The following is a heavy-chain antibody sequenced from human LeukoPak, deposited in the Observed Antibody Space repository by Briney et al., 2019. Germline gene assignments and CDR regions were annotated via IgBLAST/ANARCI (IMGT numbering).Heavy chain of an antibody. CDR3: ARDRPTGSYYSIDY. CDR2: IWYDGSNK. J-gene: IGHJ4*02. D-gene: IGHD1-26*01. Sequence: GGSLRLSCAASGFTFNEFGVHWVRQAPGKGLEWVALIWYDGSNKYYADSVKGRFTISRDNSKNTVYLQMNSLRVEDTAIYYCARDRPTGSYYSIDYWGQVTLATVSS. CDR1: GFTFNEFG. V-gene: IGHV3-33*01.